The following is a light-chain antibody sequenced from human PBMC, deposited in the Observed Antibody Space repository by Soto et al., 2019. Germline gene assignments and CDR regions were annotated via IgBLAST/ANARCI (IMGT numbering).Light chain of an antibody. CDR3: GTWDDRPSAGV. J-gene: IGLJ2*01. CDR1: SSNIGNNG. CDR2: DNT. V-gene: IGLV1-51*01. Sequence: QSVLTQPPSVSAAPGQKVTISCSGSSSNIGNNGVSWYQQLPGTAPKLLIYDNTERPSGIPDRFSGSRSGTSATLGITGLQTGDEADYYCGTWDDRPSAGVFGGGTKLTVL.